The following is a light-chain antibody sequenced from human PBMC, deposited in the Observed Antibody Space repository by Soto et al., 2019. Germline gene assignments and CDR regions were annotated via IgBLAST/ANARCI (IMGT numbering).Light chain of an antibody. Sequence: EIVLTQSPGTLSLSPGERATLSCRASQSVSSSYLAWYQQKPGQAPRLLIYGTSSSATGIPDRFSGSGSGTDFTLTISRLEPEDFAVYYCQQYGSSRTWTFGQGTKVEIK. CDR3: QQYGSSRTWT. CDR1: QSVSSSY. J-gene: IGKJ1*01. V-gene: IGKV3-20*01. CDR2: GTS.